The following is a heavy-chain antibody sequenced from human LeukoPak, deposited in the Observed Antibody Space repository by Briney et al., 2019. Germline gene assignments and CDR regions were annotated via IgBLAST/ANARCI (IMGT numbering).Heavy chain of an antibody. CDR3: AGSLAYCGGDCRLGDY. CDR1: GFTFSSYS. V-gene: IGHV3-66*01. J-gene: IGHJ4*02. CDR2: IYSGGST. Sequence: PGGSLRLSCAASGFTFSSYSMNWVRQAPGTGLEWVSVIYSGGSTYYADSVKGRFTISRDNSMNTLYLQMNSLRAEDTAVYYCAGSLAYCGGDCRLGDYWGQGTLVTVSS. D-gene: IGHD2-21*02.